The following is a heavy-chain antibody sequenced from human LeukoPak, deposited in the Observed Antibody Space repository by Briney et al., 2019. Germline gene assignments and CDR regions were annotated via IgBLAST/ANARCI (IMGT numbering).Heavy chain of an antibody. CDR2: MSYDGFNK. Sequence: GGSLRLSCAASGFTFSSYAMHWVRQSLGRGLEWVAVMSYDGFNKYYADSFKGRCTISRDNSNNKLYLQMNSMTAEDTDVYYCEKTKGYSYGYYFDYWGQGTLVTVSS. V-gene: IGHV3-30*18. J-gene: IGHJ4*02. CDR3: EKTKGYSYGYYFDY. D-gene: IGHD5-18*01. CDR1: GFTFSSYA.